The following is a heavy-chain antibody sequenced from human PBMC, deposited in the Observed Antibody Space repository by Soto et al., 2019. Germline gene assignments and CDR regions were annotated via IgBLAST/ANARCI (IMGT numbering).Heavy chain of an antibody. CDR3: ASRNRGYYFDY. Sequence: PSETLSLTCTVSGGSISSSSYYWGWIRQPPGKGLEWIGSIYYSGSTYYNPSLKSRVTISVDTSKNQFSLKLSSVTAADTAVYYCASRNRGYYFDYWGQGTLVTVSS. CDR2: IYYSGST. D-gene: IGHD3-10*01. J-gene: IGHJ4*02. CDR1: GGSISSSSYY. V-gene: IGHV4-39*01.